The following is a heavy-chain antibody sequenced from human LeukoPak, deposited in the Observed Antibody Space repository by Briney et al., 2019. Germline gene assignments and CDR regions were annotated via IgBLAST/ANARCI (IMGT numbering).Heavy chain of an antibody. Sequence: PSETLSLTCAVYGGSFSGYYWSWIRQPPGKGLEWIGEINHSGSTNYNPSLKSRVTISVDASKNQFSLKLTSVTAADTAVYYCARGLLAFYGSGSSYNDYGMDVWGKGTTVTVSS. CDR1: GGSFSGYY. J-gene: IGHJ6*04. V-gene: IGHV4-34*01. CDR2: INHSGST. CDR3: ARGLLAFYGSGSSYNDYGMDV. D-gene: IGHD3-10*01.